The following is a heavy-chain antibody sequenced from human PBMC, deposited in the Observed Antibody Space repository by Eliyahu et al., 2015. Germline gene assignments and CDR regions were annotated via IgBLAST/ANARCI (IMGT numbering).Heavy chain of an antibody. CDR2: INHSGST. J-gene: IGHJ6*03. CDR1: GXSLSGSF. CDR3: ARGNQGDYYYMDV. V-gene: IGHV4-34*01. D-gene: IGHD3-16*01. Sequence: QVQLQQWGAGLLKPSETLSLTCAVYGXSLSGSFWSWVRQPPGKGLEWIGEINHSGSTNFNPSLKSRVTISVDTSKNQFSLKLTSVTAADTAVYHCARGNQGDYYYMDVWGKGTTVTVSS.